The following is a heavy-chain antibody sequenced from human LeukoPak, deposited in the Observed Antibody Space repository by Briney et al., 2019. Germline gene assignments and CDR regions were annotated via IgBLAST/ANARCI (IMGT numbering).Heavy chain of an antibody. V-gene: IGHV3-7*01. CDR2: INQDGSVK. Sequence: GGSLRLSCAASGFTFSDYYMTWVRQAPGRGLEWVANINQDGSVKYYVDSLKGRFTISRDNAKNSQYLQMNSLRPEDTAVYYCTRIGYSSSSIDYWGQGTLVTVSS. D-gene: IGHD6-6*01. CDR3: TRIGYSSSSIDY. J-gene: IGHJ4*02. CDR1: GFTFSDYY.